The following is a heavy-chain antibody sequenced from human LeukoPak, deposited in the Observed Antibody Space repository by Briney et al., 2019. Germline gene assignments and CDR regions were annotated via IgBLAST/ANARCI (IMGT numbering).Heavy chain of an antibody. CDR2: SSNSGNT. Sequence: PGGSLRLSCAASGFSFNSYAMAWVRQAPGMGLEWVSSSSNSGNTDYADSVKGRFTISRDNSRNTLYLEMNSLRAEDTAVYYCAGLPVVVISTTGGYFDLWGRGTLVTVSS. J-gene: IGHJ2*01. CDR3: AGLPVVVISTTGGYFDL. D-gene: IGHD3-22*01. CDR1: GFSFNSYA. V-gene: IGHV3-23*01.